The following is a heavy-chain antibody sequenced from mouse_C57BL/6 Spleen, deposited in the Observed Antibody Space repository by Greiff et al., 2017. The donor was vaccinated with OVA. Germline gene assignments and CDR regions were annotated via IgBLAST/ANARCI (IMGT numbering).Heavy chain of an antibody. V-gene: IGHV14-4*01. CDR1: GFNIKDDY. J-gene: IGHJ2*01. D-gene: IGHD2-5*01. CDR3: TTGYSNFDY. Sequence: EVMLVESGAELVRPGASVKLSCTASGFNIKDDYMHWVKQRPEQGLEWIGWIDPENGDTEYASKFQGKATITADTSSNTAYLQLSSLTSEDTAVYYCTTGYSNFDYWGQGTTLTVSS. CDR2: IDPENGDT.